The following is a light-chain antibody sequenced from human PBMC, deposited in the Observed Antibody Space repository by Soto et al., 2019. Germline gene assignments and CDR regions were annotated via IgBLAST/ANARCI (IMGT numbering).Light chain of an antibody. CDR1: HSISSN. CDR2: GAS. CDR3: QQTYSTPLT. J-gene: IGKJ4*01. Sequence: EIGMTKAPTTLSVSQGERATLSCMASHSISSNLAWYQQKPGQAPRLLIYGASTRATGIPARFSGSGSGTEFTLTISSLQSEDFATYYCQQTYSTPLTFGGGTKVDIK. V-gene: IGKV3-15*01.